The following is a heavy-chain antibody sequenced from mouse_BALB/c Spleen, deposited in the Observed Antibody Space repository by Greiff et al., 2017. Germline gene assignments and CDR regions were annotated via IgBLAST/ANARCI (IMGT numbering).Heavy chain of an antibody. J-gene: IGHJ3*01. CDR3: ARGGPYGNYEAWFAY. V-gene: IGHV5-4*02. Sequence: EVQRVESGGGLVKPGGSLKLSCAASGFTFSDYYMYWVRQTPEKRLEWVATISDGGSYTYYPDSVKGRFTISRDNAKNNLYLQMSSLKSEDTAMYYCARGGPYGNYEAWFAYWGQGTLVTVSA. D-gene: IGHD2-1*01. CDR1: GFTFSDYY. CDR2: ISDGGSYT.